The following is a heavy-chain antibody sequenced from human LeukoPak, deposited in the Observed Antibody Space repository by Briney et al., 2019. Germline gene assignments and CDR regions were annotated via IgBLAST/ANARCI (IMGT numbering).Heavy chain of an antibody. V-gene: IGHV4-34*01. CDR3: ARGMRVATINYFDY. CDR1: GGSVSGYY. CDR2: INHSGST. D-gene: IGHD5-24*01. Sequence: PSETLSLTCGVYGGSVSGYYWNWIRQPPGKGLEWIGEINHSGSTNYNPSLKSRVTISVDTSKNQFSLKLSSVTAADTAVYYCARGMRVATINYFDYWGQGTLVTVSS. J-gene: IGHJ4*02.